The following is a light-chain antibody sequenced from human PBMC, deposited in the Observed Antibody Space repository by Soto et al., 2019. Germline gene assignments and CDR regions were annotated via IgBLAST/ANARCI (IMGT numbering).Light chain of an antibody. CDR3: QQYNNWPRT. V-gene: IGKV3-15*01. CDR2: GAS. J-gene: IGKJ1*01. CDR1: HSLTSN. Sequence: ILITHSPFTLVVSQVEKATLSFRSSHSLTSNLTCYQHKPAHTPRRLISGASTRTIVTPARCSGSGSGTEFTLTISSLPSDDFAVYYCQQYNNWPRTFGPGTTVDLK.